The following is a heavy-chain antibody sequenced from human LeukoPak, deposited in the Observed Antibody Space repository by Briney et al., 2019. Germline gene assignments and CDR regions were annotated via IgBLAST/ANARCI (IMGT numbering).Heavy chain of an antibody. V-gene: IGHV3-21*04. CDR3: ARDLIASIPGSFDL. J-gene: IGHJ2*01. CDR2: ISSSSSYI. CDR1: GFTFSSYS. D-gene: IGHD3-22*01. Sequence: GGSLRLSCAASGFTFSSYSMNWVRQAPGKGLEWVSSISSSSSYIYYADSVKGRFTISRGNSKSTLYLEMNSLRAEDTAVYYCARDLIASIPGSFDLWGRGTLVTVSS.